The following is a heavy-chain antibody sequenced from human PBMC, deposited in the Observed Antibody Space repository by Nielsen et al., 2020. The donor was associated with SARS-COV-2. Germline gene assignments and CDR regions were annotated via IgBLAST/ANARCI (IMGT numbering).Heavy chain of an antibody. CDR2: INPSGGST. D-gene: IGHD1-26*01. CDR3: GGIVGAPGYYYYGMDV. J-gene: IGHJ6*02. Sequence: ASVKVSCKASGYTFTSYYMHWVRQAPGQGLEWMGIINPSGGSTSYAQKFQGRVTMTRDTSTSTAYMELSSLRSEDTAVYYCGGIVGAPGYYYYGMDVWGQGTTVTVSS. V-gene: IGHV1-46*01. CDR1: GYTFTSYY.